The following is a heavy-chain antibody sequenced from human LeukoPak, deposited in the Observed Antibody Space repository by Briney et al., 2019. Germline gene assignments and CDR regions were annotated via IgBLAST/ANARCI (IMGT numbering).Heavy chain of an antibody. J-gene: IGHJ6*03. CDR2: ISGSGVSGAGT. D-gene: IGHD1-26*01. Sequence: GGPLRLSCVASGFTFSSYAMSWVRQAPGKGLEWVSGISGSGVSGAGTYYADSVKGRFTISRDYSKNTLYLQMNSLRAEDTAVYYCTKDRWELPKRNYMDVWGKGTTVTVSS. CDR3: TKDRWELPKRNYMDV. CDR1: GFTFSSYA. V-gene: IGHV3-23*01.